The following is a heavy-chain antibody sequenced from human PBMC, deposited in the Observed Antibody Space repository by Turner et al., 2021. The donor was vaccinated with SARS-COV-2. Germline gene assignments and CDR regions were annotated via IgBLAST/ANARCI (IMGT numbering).Heavy chain of an antibody. CDR3: AKGPDIVATIWGTLFSGTFDY. J-gene: IGHJ4*02. Sequence: EVQLLESGGGLVQPGGSLRLSCAASGFSFSSYAMSWVRQAPGKGLELVSAIRGSGGSTSYADSVKGRFTISRDNSKNTLYLQMNSLRAEDTAVYYCAKGPDIVATIWGTLFSGTFDYWGQGTLVTVSS. CDR2: IRGSGGST. D-gene: IGHD5-12*01. CDR1: GFSFSSYA. V-gene: IGHV3-23*01.